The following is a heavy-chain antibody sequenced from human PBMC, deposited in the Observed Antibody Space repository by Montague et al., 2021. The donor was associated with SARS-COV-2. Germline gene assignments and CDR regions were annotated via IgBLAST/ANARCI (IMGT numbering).Heavy chain of an antibody. CDR2: IYTSGST. D-gene: IGHD1-26*01. CDR1: GGSISSGNYY. CDR3: ARESGSPTYYFYYGADV. V-gene: IGHV4-61*09. Sequence: TLSLTCTVSGGSISSGNYYWSWIRQPAGKGLEWIGHIYTSGSTNYNPSLKSRVTISVHTSNNQFSLKLSSVTAADTAVYYCARESGSPTYYFYYGADVWGRGTTVTVSS. J-gene: IGHJ6*02.